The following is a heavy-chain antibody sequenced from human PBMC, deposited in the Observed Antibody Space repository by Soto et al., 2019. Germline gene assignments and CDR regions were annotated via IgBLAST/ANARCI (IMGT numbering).Heavy chain of an antibody. CDR1: GGSISSYY. Sequence: SETLSLTCTGSGGSISSYYWSWIRQPPGKGLEWIGYIYYSGSTNYNPSLKSRVTISVDTSKNQFSLKLSSVTAADTAVYYCARENWNDEIGFDPWGQGTLVTVSS. CDR3: ARENWNDEIGFDP. V-gene: IGHV4-59*01. D-gene: IGHD1-1*01. CDR2: IYYSGST. J-gene: IGHJ5*02.